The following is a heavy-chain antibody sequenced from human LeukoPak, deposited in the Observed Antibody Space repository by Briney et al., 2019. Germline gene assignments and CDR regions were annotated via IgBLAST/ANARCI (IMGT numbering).Heavy chain of an antibody. CDR1: GGSISSYY. Sequence: SETLSLTCTVSGGSISSYYWSWIRQPPGKGLEWIGYIYYSGSTNYNPSLKSRVTISVDTSKNQFSLKLSSVTAADTAVYYCARLGYSSGWYLYYFDYWGQGTLVTVSS. J-gene: IGHJ4*02. D-gene: IGHD6-19*01. V-gene: IGHV4-59*12. CDR2: IYYSGST. CDR3: ARLGYSSGWYLYYFDY.